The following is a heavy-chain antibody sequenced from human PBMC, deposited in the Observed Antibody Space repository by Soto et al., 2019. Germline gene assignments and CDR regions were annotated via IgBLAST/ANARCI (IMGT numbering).Heavy chain of an antibody. D-gene: IGHD3-3*01. CDR1: GGSISSYY. CDR2: IYYSGST. J-gene: IGHJ3*02. V-gene: IGHV4-59*01. CDR3: ARDRGVVITDAFDI. Sequence: QVQLQESGPGLVKPSETLSLTCTVSGGSISSYYWSWIRQPPGKGLEWIGYIYYSGSTNYNPSLKSRVTISVDTSKNQFSLKLSSVTAADTAVYYCARDRGVVITDAFDIWGQGTMVTVSS.